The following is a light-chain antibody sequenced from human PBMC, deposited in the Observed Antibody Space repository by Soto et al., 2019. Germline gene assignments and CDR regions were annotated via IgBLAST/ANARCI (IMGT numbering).Light chain of an antibody. V-gene: IGKV1-39*01. CDR2: TTS. Sequence: DIQMTQSPSSLSASVGDRVTITCRTSQPISDYLNLYQQKPGKAPTLLIYTTSNLQSGVPSRFSGSGSATHFTLTISSLQPEDFATYYCQQHYNTPLTFGQGTKVEI. CDR3: QQHYNTPLT. J-gene: IGKJ1*01. CDR1: QPISDY.